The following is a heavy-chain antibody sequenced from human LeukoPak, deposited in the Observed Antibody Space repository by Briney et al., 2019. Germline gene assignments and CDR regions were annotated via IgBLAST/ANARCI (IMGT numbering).Heavy chain of an antibody. J-gene: IGHJ4*02. CDR2: IRYDGSNK. V-gene: IGHV3-30*02. D-gene: IGHD5-24*01. CDR1: GFTFSNYG. Sequence: GGSLRLSCAASGFTFSNYGMHWGPHAPGKGLEWGTFIRYDGSNKYYADSVKGRFTISRDNSKNTLYLQMNSLRVEDTAMYYCAKVEMATSPGGIDYWGQGTLVTVSS. CDR3: AKVEMATSPGGIDY.